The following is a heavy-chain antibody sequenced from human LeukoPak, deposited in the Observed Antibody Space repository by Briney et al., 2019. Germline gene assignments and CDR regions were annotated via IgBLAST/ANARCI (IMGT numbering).Heavy chain of an antibody. D-gene: IGHD1-1*01. J-gene: IGHJ3*02. V-gene: IGHV3-48*03. CDR3: ARVPWNARDAFDI. CDR1: GFTSSSYE. Sequence: GGSLRLSCAASGFTSSSYEMNWVRQAPGKGLEWVSYISSSGSTIYYADSVKGRFTISRDNAKNSLYRQINSLRAEDTAVYYCARVPWNARDAFDIWGQGTMVTVSS. CDR2: ISSSGSTI.